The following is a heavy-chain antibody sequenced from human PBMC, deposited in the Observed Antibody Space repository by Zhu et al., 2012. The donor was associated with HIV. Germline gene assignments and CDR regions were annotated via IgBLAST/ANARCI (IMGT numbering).Heavy chain of an antibody. D-gene: IGHD6-13*01. CDR3: ARPRAAAGTRWFDP. Sequence: QVQLQESGPGLVKTSETLSLNCAVSGGSISDNNYYWGWIRQPPGKGLEWIGSIHYTGSIYYNPSLKSRVTISVDTSKNHLSLKLRSVTAADTAVYYCARPRAAAGTRWFDPWGQGNPWSP. CDR1: GGSISDNNYY. V-gene: IGHV4-39*02. J-gene: IGHJ5*02. CDR2: IHYTGSI.